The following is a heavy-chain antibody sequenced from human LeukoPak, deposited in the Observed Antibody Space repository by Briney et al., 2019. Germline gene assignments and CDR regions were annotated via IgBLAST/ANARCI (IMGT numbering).Heavy chain of an antibody. Sequence: SETLSLTCTVSGGSISSSSYYWGWIRQPPGKGLEWIGSIYYSGSTYYNPSLKSRVTISVDTSKNQFSLKLSSVTAADTAVYYCATTTIRLGYWGQGTLVTVSS. CDR3: ATTTIRLGY. CDR2: IYYSGST. J-gene: IGHJ4*02. D-gene: IGHD1-26*01. CDR1: GGSISSSSYY. V-gene: IGHV4-39*07.